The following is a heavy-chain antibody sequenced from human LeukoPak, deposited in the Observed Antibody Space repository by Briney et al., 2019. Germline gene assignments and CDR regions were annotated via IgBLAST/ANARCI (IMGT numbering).Heavy chain of an antibody. J-gene: IGHJ4*02. V-gene: IGHV5-51*01. D-gene: IGHD2-8*02. Sequence: GESLEISCKGSGYSFTTHWIGWVRQMPGKGLEWMGIIYPGDSDTRYSPSFQGQVTISVDKSISTAYLQWSSLEASDTAMYYCARATGDRLEDCFDYWGQGTLVTVSS. CDR1: GYSFTTHW. CDR2: IYPGDSDT. CDR3: ARATGDRLEDCFDY.